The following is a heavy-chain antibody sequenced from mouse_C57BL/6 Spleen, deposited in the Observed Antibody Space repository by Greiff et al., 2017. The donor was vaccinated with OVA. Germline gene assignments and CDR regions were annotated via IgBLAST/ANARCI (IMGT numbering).Heavy chain of an antibody. CDR2: INYDGSST. CDR3: ARDRGNYEGDAMDD. CDR1: GLTFSDYY. V-gene: IGHV5-16*01. J-gene: IGHJ4*01. Sequence: DVKLVESEGGLVQPGSSMKLSCTASGLTFSDYYMAWVRQVPEKGLEWVANINYDGSSTSTLDSLKRRFIISRDNAKNLLYLLMSSLKSEDTATYYCARDRGNYEGDAMDDWGKGTSVTVSS. D-gene: IGHD2-1*01.